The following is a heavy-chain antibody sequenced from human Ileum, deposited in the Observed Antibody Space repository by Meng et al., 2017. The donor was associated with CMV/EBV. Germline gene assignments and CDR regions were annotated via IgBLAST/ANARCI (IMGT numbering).Heavy chain of an antibody. D-gene: IGHD2-15*01. J-gene: IGHJ4*02. CDR1: GGSISSSSYY. CDR2: IYYSGST. V-gene: IGHV4-39*07. Sequence: SETLSLTCTVSGGSISSSSYYWGWIRQPPGKGLEWIGSIYYSGSTYYNPSLKSRVTISVDTSKNQFSLKLSSVTAADTAVYYCARGASWYIFDYWGQGTRVTVSS. CDR3: ARGASWYIFDY.